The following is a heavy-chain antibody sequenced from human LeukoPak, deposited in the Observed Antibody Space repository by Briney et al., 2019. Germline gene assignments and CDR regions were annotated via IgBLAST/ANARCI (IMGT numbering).Heavy chain of an antibody. V-gene: IGHV4-39*07. CDR3: ARAAGGYCSSTSCYKGGGYYYYMDV. CDR2: IYYSGST. J-gene: IGHJ6*03. D-gene: IGHD2-2*02. CDR1: GGSTSSSSYY. Sequence: SETLSLTCTVSGGSTSSSSYYWGWIRQPPGKGLEWIGSIYYSGSTYCNPSLKSRVTISVDTSKNQFSLKLSSVTAADTAVYYCARAAGGYCSSTSCYKGGGYYYYMDVWGKGTTVTVSS.